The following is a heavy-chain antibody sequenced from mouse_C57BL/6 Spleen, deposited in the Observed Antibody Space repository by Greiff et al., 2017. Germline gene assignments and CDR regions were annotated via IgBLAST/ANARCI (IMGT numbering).Heavy chain of an antibody. V-gene: IGHV1-26*01. CDR1: GYTFTDYY. CDR2: INPNNGGT. CDR3: ATTAQATYFDY. J-gene: IGHJ2*01. D-gene: IGHD3-2*02. Sequence: VQLQQSGPELVKPGASVKISCKASGYTFTDYYMNWVKQSHGKSLEWIGDINPNNGGTSYNQKFKGKATLTVDKSSSTAYMELRSLTSEDSAVYYCATTAQATYFDYWGQGTTRTVSS.